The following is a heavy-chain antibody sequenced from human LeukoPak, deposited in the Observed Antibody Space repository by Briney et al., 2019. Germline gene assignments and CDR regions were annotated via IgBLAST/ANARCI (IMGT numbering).Heavy chain of an antibody. Sequence: GGSLRLSRAASGFTVSSNYMSWVRQAPEKGLEWVSIIYSDGTKYYADSVKGRFTISRDNSENTLFLHMNTLRAEDTAVYYCARGRCTGGNCYFQYFHDWGQGTLVTVSS. J-gene: IGHJ1*01. D-gene: IGHD2-15*01. CDR2: IYSDGTK. CDR1: GFTVSSNY. V-gene: IGHV3-53*01. CDR3: ARGRCTGGNCYFQYFHD.